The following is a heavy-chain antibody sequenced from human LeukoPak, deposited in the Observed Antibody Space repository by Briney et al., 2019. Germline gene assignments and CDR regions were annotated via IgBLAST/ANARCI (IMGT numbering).Heavy chain of an antibody. CDR3: AREYTVRGVSGLFYYYYYMDV. CDR1: GGSISSYY. V-gene: IGHV4-59*01. J-gene: IGHJ6*03. D-gene: IGHD3-10*01. Sequence: SETLSLTCTVSGGSISSYYWSWIRQPPGKGLVWVGYIYYSGSTNYNPSLKSRVTISVDTSKNQFPLKLSSVTAADTAVYYCAREYTVRGVSGLFYYYYYMDVWGKGTTVTVSS. CDR2: IYYSGST.